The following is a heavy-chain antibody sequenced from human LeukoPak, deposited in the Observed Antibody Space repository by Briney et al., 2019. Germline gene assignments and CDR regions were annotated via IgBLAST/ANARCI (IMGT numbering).Heavy chain of an antibody. D-gene: IGHD3-3*01. CDR1: GFTFSSYS. Sequence: GGSLRLSCAASGFTFSSYSMNWVRQAPGKGLEWVSSISSSSSYIYYADSVKGRFTISRDNAKNSLYLQMNSLRAEDTAVYYCARVVTIFGVVNWGQGTLVTVSS. J-gene: IGHJ4*02. V-gene: IGHV3-21*01. CDR2: ISSSSSYI. CDR3: ARVVTIFGVVN.